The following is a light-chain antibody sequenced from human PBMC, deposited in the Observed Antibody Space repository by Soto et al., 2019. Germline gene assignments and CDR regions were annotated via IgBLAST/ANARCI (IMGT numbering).Light chain of an antibody. CDR1: SSDVGGYNY. CDR2: DVY. V-gene: IGLV2-14*01. CDR3: SSYTTRSTVV. Sequence: QSALTQPASVSGSPGQSITISCTGTSSDVGGYNYVSWFQQHPGKAPNLMIYDVYRRPSGVSYHFSGSKSGNTASLTISGLQAEDEADYYCSSYTTRSTVVFGGGTKVTVL. J-gene: IGLJ2*01.